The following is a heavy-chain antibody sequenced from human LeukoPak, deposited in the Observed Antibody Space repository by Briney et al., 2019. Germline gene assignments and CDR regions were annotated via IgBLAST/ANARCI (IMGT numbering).Heavy chain of an antibody. CDR2: IYSCGST. CDR3: ARGYSSGSAFDI. Sequence: GGSLTLSCAASGFTISSNYMSWIRQAQGPGLDLVSVIYSCGSTYYADSVKGRFTISRANSKNTLYLQMNSLRAEDTAVYYCARGYSSGSAFDIWGQGTMVTVSS. V-gene: IGHV3-66*03. CDR1: GFTISSNY. J-gene: IGHJ3*02. D-gene: IGHD6-19*01.